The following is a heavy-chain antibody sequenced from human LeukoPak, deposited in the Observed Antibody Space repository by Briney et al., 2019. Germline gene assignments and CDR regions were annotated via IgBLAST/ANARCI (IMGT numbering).Heavy chain of an antibody. V-gene: IGHV1-69*06. D-gene: IGHD2-15*01. CDR3: ARGGYCSGGSCYFDAFDI. CDR2: IIPIFGTA. CDR1: GGTFSSYA. Sequence: SVKVSCKASGGTFSSYAISWVRQAPGQGLEWMGGIIPIFGTANYAQKFQGRVTITADKSTSTAYMELSSLRSEDTAVYYCARGGYCSGGSCYFDAFDIWGQGTVVTVSS. J-gene: IGHJ3*02.